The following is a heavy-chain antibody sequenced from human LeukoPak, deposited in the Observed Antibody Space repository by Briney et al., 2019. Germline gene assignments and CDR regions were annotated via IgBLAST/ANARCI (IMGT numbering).Heavy chain of an antibody. J-gene: IGHJ4*02. CDR1: GYTLTELS. CDR3: ATRGLPYYDSSGYYRR. Sequence: ASVKVSYKVSGYTLTELSMHWVRQAPGKGLEWMGGFDPEDGETIYAQKFQGRVTMTEDTSTDTAYMELSSLRSEDTAVYYCATRGLPYYDSSGYYRRWGQGTLVTVSS. V-gene: IGHV1-24*01. CDR2: FDPEDGET. D-gene: IGHD3-22*01.